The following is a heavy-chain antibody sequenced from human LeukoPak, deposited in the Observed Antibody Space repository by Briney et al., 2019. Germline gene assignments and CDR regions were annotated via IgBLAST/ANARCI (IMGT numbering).Heavy chain of an antibody. CDR1: GSSISSSSYY. CDR3: ARHGGAAGGH. Sequence: SETLSLTCTVSGSSISSSSYYWGWIRQPPGKGLEWIGSIYYSGSTYYNPSLKGRVTISVDTSKNQLSLKLTSVTAADTAVYYCARHGGAAGGHWGQGTLVTVSS. CDR2: IYYSGST. D-gene: IGHD2-15*01. J-gene: IGHJ4*02. V-gene: IGHV4-39*01.